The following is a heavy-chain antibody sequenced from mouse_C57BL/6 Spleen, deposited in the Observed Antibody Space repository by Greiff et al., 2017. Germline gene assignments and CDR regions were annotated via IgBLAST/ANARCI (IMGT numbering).Heavy chain of an antibody. Sequence: EVKLVESVAELVRPGASVKLSCTASGFNIKNTYMHWVKQRPEQGLEWIGRIDPANGNTKYAPKFQGKATITADTSSNTAYLQLSSLTSEDTAIYYCAGRAQAMAWFAYWGQGTLVTVSA. J-gene: IGHJ3*01. CDR3: AGRAQAMAWFAY. V-gene: IGHV14-3*01. CDR1: GFNIKNTY. D-gene: IGHD3-2*02. CDR2: IDPANGNT.